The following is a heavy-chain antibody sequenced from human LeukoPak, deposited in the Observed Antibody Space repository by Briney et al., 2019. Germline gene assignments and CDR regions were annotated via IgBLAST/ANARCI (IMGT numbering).Heavy chain of an antibody. V-gene: IGHV1-2*02. J-gene: IGHJ3*02. Sequence: GASVKVSCKASGYTFTGYYMHWVRQAPGQGLEWMGWINPNSGGTNYAQKFQGRVTMTRDTSISTAYMELSRLRSDDTAVYYCARESGYSLWRRAFDIWGQGTMVTVSS. CDR1: GYTFTGYY. CDR2: INPNSGGT. D-gene: IGHD5-18*01. CDR3: ARESGYSLWRRAFDI.